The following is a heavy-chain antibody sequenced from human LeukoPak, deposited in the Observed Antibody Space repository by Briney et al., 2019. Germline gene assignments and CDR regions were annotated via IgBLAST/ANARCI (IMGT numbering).Heavy chain of an antibody. V-gene: IGHV1-2*02. CDR1: GYTFTGYY. CDR3: ARGRYCSDGNCYHNWFDP. J-gene: IGHJ5*02. Sequence: ASVKVSCKASGYTFTGYYMHWVRQAPGQGPEWMGGITPNSGGTDYAQKFQGRVTMTRDTSINAAYMEVISLRPDDTAVYYCARGRYCSDGNCYHNWFDPWGQGTLVIVSS. D-gene: IGHD2-15*01. CDR2: ITPNSGGT.